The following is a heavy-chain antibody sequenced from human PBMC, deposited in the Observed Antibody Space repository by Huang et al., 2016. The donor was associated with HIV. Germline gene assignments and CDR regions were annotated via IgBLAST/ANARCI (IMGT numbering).Heavy chain of an antibody. CDR1: GYTFSSFG. J-gene: IGHJ6*03. D-gene: IGHD5-18*01. Sequence: QVQLVQSGAEVKKPGASVKVSCKASGYTFSSFGISWVRQDPGQGLEWVGWIRVYNGNTKFAQKFQGRLTMTTDTSTSTAYMELRSLRSDDTAVYYCARGGGIQLWLLGYYYMDVWGNGTTVTVSS. CDR2: IRVYNGNT. CDR3: ARGGGIQLWLLGYYYMDV. V-gene: IGHV1-18*01.